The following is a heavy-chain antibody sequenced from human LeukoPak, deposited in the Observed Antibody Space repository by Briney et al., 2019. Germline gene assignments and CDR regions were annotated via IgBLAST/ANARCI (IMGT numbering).Heavy chain of an antibody. CDR2: MNPNSGNT. D-gene: IGHD6-19*01. V-gene: IGHV1-8*01. CDR3: ARGHSAYFRGQWPVFRGFDY. Sequence: ASVKVSCKASGYTFTSYDINWVRQATGQGLEWMGWMNPNSGNTGYAQKFQGRVTMTRNTSISTAYMELSSLRSEDTAVYYCARGHSAYFRGQWPVFRGFDYWGQGTLVTVSS. J-gene: IGHJ4*02. CDR1: GYTFTSYD.